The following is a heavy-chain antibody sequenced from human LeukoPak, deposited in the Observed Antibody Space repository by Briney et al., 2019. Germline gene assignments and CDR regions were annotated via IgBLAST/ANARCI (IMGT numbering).Heavy chain of an antibody. V-gene: IGHV1-2*02. CDR1: GYTFTDYY. Sequence: ASVKVSCKASGYTFTDYYMHWVRQAPGQGLEWMGWINPNSGGTNYAQKFQGRVTMTRDTSISTAYMELSELRSDDTAVYYCARALGIQLWLFDYWGQGTLVTVSS. J-gene: IGHJ4*02. CDR2: INPNSGGT. D-gene: IGHD5-18*01. CDR3: ARALGIQLWLFDY.